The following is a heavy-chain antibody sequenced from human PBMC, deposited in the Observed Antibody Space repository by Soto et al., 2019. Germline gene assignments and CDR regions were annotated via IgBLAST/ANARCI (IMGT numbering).Heavy chain of an antibody. V-gene: IGHV4-59*01. Sequence: SETLSLTCTVSGGSISGNYWTWIRKRPGKGLEWIGYVYNSGSTNYNPSLKSRVTISEDTSKSQFSLKVNSMTAADTAVYYCARYRREAVAGYTLDNWGQGILVTSPQ. D-gene: IGHD6-13*01. CDR3: ARYRREAVAGYTLDN. J-gene: IGHJ4*02. CDR1: GGSISGNY. CDR2: VYNSGST.